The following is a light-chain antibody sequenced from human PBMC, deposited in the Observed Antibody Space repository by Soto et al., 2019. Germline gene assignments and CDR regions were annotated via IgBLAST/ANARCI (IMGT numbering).Light chain of an antibody. J-gene: IGLJ1*01. CDR3: QSYDSSLSAFV. CDR1: TSNIGAGYD. V-gene: IGLV1-40*01. Sequence: QSVLTQPPSVSGAPGQRVTISCTGSTSNIGAGYDVHWYQQLPGTAPKLLIYGNSNRPSGVPDRVSASKSGTSASLAITGLQNEDEADYYCQSYDSSLSAFVFGTGTKLTVL. CDR2: GNS.